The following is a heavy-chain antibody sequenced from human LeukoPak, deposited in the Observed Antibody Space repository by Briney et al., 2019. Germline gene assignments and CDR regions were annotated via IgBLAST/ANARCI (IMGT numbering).Heavy chain of an antibody. CDR3: ARTPLVITAKGFFDY. Sequence: SGPTLVNPTQTLTLTCTFSGFSLNTRGVGVAWIRQPPGKALEWLALIYWDNDDRYSPSLKSRLTISKDASKNQVVLTMTNMDPVDTATYFCARTPLVITAKGFFDYWGQGTLVTVSS. D-gene: IGHD4/OR15-4a*01. V-gene: IGHV2-5*02. J-gene: IGHJ4*02. CDR1: GFSLNTRGVG. CDR2: IYWDNDD.